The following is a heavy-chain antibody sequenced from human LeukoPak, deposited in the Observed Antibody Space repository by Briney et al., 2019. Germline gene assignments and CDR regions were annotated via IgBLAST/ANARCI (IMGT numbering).Heavy chain of an antibody. CDR1: GSVFSDAW. Sequence: GGSLRLSCAVSGSVFSDAWMSWVRQAPGKGLEWVGRIKSRTNGGTTDYAAPVKGRFSISRDDSKNTLFLQMYSLRTEDTGVYYCSTMSAIFGVVIPDYWGQGTLVSDSP. J-gene: IGHJ4*02. D-gene: IGHD3-3*01. V-gene: IGHV3-15*01. CDR3: STMSAIFGVVIPDY. CDR2: IKSRTNGGTT.